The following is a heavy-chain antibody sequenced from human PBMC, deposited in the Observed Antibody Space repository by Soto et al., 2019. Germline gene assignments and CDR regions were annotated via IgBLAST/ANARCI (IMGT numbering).Heavy chain of an antibody. CDR1: GFTFSNAW. CDR2: IKSKTDGGTT. Sequence: EVQLVESGGGLVKPGGSLRLSCAASGFTFSNAWMSWVRQAPGKGLEWVGRIKSKTDGGTTDYAAPVKGRFTISRDDSKNTLYLQMNSLKTEDTAVYYCPTEGTIFGVVPPGTNWFDPWGQGTLVTVSS. V-gene: IGHV3-15*01. J-gene: IGHJ5*02. D-gene: IGHD3-3*01. CDR3: PTEGTIFGVVPPGTNWFDP.